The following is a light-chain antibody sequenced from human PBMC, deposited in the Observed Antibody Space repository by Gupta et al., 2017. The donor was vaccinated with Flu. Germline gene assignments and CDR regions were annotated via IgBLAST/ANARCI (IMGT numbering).Light chain of an antibody. J-gene: IGKJ1*01. Sequence: EYVLTHSPGSLSLSPGERGTLSCWASQNISSRYLAWYQQKFGQAPRLLMYGASNRATGIPDRFSGSASGTDFTLTISVLEPEDFAIYYCHQHGTSPWTFGQGTKVEIK. CDR3: HQHGTSPWT. V-gene: IGKV3-20*01. CDR2: GAS. CDR1: QNISSRY.